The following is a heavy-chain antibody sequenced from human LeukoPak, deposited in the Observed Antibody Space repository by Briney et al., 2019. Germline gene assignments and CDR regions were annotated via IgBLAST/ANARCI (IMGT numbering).Heavy chain of an antibody. CDR3: ARGHYDILTGYYIGFDP. J-gene: IGHJ5*02. CDR1: GGSISSYY. Sequence: SETLSPTCTVSGGSISSYYWSWIRQPPGKGLEWIGYIYYSGSTNYNPSLKSRVTISVDTSKNQFSLKLSSVTAADTAVYYCARGHYDILTGYYIGFDPWGQGTLVTVSS. V-gene: IGHV4-59*01. D-gene: IGHD3-9*01. CDR2: IYYSGST.